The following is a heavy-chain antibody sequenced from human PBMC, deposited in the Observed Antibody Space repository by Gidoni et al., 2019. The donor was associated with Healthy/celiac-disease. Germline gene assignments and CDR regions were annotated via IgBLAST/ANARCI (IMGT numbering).Heavy chain of an antibody. CDR2: IYTSGST. D-gene: IGHD3-3*01. CDR1: GGSISSGSYY. CDR3: GGSLRPPGYYDFWSDY. V-gene: IGHV4-61*02. J-gene: IGHJ4*02. Sequence: QVQLQESGPGLVKPSQTLSLTCTVSGGSISSGSYYWSWIRQPAGKGLEWIGRIYTSGSTNSNPSLKCRVTISVDTSKNQFSLKLSSVPAADTAVYYCGGSLRPPGYYDFWSDYWGQGTLVTVSS.